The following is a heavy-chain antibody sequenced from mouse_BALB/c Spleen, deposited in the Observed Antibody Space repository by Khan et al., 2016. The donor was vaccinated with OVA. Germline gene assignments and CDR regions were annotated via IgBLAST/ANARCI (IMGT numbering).Heavy chain of an antibody. CDR1: GYTFTSYW. CDR3: ARNPFTY. Sequence: VQLQESGAELVRPGASVKLSCEASGYTFTSYWMNWVKQSPEQGLEWIGRIDPYDSETHYNQNFKDKAILTVDKSSSTAYMQLSSLTSEDSAVYYYARNPFTYWGQGTLVTVSA. J-gene: IGHJ3*01. V-gene: IGHV1-52*01. CDR2: IDPYDSET.